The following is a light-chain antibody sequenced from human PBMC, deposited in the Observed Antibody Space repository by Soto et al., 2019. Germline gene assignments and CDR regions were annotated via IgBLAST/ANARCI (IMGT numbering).Light chain of an antibody. CDR2: DAS. CDR1: QVTSKF. V-gene: IGKV1-33*01. Sequence: DIQMNQSPSSLSASVGDRVTITCRASQVTSKFLNWYQLKPGKAPKLLIFDASELETGVTSSFSGHRSGTDFAFIISSLQPEDIATYYCQQYDNYPLTFRGGTKVQIK. J-gene: IGKJ4*01. CDR3: QQYDNYPLT.